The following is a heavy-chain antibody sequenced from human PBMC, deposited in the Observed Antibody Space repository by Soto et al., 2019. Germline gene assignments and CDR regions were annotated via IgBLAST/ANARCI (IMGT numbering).Heavy chain of an antibody. CDR2: IYYSGST. D-gene: IGHD3-22*01. CDR3: ARHGMDYYDSSGYYYSPYYFDY. J-gene: IGHJ4*02. Sequence: SQPQCVRWSVAGGKSGDSGCCWGCKRQPPGKGLEWIGSIYYSGSTYYNPSLKSRVTISVDTSKNQFSLKLSSVTAADTAVYYCARHGMDYYDSSGYYYSPYYFDYWGQGTLVTVSS. CDR1: GGKSGDSGCC. V-gene: IGHV4-39*01.